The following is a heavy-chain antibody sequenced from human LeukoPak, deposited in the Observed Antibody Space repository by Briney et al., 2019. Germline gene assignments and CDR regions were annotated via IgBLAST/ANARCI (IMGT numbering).Heavy chain of an antibody. Sequence: SETLSLTCSVSGASISSGSNYWSWIRQPPGKGLEWIGYIYYSGSTKYNPSLKSRVTISVDTSKNQFSLRLSSVTAADTAVYYCARDWGVSARPGYMDVWGKGTTVTVSS. CDR2: IYYSGST. CDR3: ARDWGVSARPGYMDV. CDR1: GASISSGSNY. J-gene: IGHJ6*03. V-gene: IGHV4-61*01. D-gene: IGHD6-6*01.